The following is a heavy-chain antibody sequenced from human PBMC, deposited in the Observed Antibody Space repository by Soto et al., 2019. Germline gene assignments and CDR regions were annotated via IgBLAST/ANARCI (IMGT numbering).Heavy chain of an antibody. J-gene: IGHJ4*02. CDR3: ARGGSSSWYPGYYFDY. Sequence: QVQLVESGGGLVKPGGSLRLSCAASGFTFSDYYMSWIRQAPGKGLEWVSYISSSSSYTNYADSAKGRFTISRDNAKNSLYLQMNTLRAEDTAVYYCARGGSSSWYPGYYFDYWGQGTLVTVSS. CDR1: GFTFSDYY. D-gene: IGHD6-13*01. V-gene: IGHV3-11*06. CDR2: ISSSSSYT.